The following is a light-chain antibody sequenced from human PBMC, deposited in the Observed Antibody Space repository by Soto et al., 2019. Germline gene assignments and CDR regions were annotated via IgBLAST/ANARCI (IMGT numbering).Light chain of an antibody. CDR3: QQYNNWPPGH. Sequence: EIVMTQSPATLSVYPGERATLSCRASQSVSSNLAWYQQKPGQAPRLLIYGASTRATGIPARFSGSGSGTEFTLTISSLQSEDFAVYYCQQYNNWPPGHFGPWTKVDIK. J-gene: IGKJ3*01. CDR2: GAS. V-gene: IGKV3D-15*01. CDR1: QSVSSN.